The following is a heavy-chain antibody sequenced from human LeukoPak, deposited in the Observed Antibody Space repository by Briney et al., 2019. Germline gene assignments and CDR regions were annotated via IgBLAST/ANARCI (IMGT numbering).Heavy chain of an antibody. J-gene: IGHJ4*02. D-gene: IGHD3-10*01. V-gene: IGHV3-49*04. Sequence: GGSLRLSCAASGFRFNTYWMSWVRQAPGKGLEWVGFIRSKAYGGTTEYAASVKGRFTISRDDSKSIAYLQVNSLKTEDTAVYYCTGSFGELSFFAHWGQGTLVTVSS. CDR2: IRSKAYGGTT. CDR1: GFRFNTYW. CDR3: TGSFGELSFFAH.